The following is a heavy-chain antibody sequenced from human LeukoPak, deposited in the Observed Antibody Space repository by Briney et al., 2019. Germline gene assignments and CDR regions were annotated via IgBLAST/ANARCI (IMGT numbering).Heavy chain of an antibody. CDR2: ISSSSSYI. V-gene: IGHV3-21*01. D-gene: IGHD6-13*01. CDR3: AREQGQQVAPI. J-gene: IGHJ4*02. Sequence: GGSLRLSCAASGFTFSSYSMNWVRQAPGKGLEWVSAISSSSSYIYYADSVKGRFTICRDNAKNSLYLQMNSVRAEDTAVYYCAREQGQQVAPIGGQGTLVTVS. CDR1: GFTFSSYS.